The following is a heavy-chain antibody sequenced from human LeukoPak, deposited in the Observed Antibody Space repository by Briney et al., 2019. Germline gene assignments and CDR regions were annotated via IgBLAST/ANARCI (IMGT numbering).Heavy chain of an antibody. D-gene: IGHD4-17*01. CDR2: IYYSGTT. V-gene: IGHV4-59*01. Sequence: PSETLSLTCTVSGGPISYYYWSWIRQSPGKRLEWIGYIYYSGTTNYNPSLKSRVTISVDTSKNQFSLQLRSVTAADTAVYYCAREDPQTTVPEGMDVWGQGTTVTVSS. CDR3: AREDPQTTVPEGMDV. CDR1: GGPISYYY. J-gene: IGHJ6*02.